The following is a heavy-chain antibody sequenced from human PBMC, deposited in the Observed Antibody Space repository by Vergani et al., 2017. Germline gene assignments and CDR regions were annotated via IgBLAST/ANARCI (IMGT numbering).Heavy chain of an antibody. D-gene: IGHD5-18*01. CDR2: IYSGGST. CDR1: GFTTSSYA. CDR3: AVNTAFYYYYGMDV. J-gene: IGHJ6*02. Sequence: EVQLLESGGGLVQPGGSLRLSCAASGFTTSSYAMSWVRQAPGKGLEWVSVIYSGGSTYYADSVKGRFTISRDNSKNTLYLQMNSLRAEDTAVYYCAVNTAFYYYYGMDVWGQGTTVTVSS. V-gene: IGHV3-66*01.